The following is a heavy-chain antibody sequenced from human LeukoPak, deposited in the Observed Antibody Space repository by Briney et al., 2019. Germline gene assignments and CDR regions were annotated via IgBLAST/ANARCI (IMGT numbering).Heavy chain of an antibody. D-gene: IGHD3-9*01. CDR3: ARIDSAHYYGMDV. Sequence: PSETLSLTCTVSGASISSSYWSWIRHPPGEGLEWSGYIYHSGTTHYSPSLQSLVTLSVETSKNQFSPKGSSLSAAHTAVYYCARIDSAHYYGMDVWGQGTTVTVSS. V-gene: IGHV4-59*01. J-gene: IGHJ6*01. CDR1: GASISSSY. CDR2: IYHSGTT.